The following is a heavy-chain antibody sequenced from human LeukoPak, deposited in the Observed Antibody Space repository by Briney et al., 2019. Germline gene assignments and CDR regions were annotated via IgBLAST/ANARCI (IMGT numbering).Heavy chain of an antibody. Sequence: GGSLRLSCAASGFTFSSYSMNWVRQAPGRGLEWVSSISSSSSYIYYADSVKGRFTISRDNAKNSLYLQMNSLRAEDTAVYYCAREIVVVPAAMFDYWGQGALVTVSS. D-gene: IGHD2-2*01. CDR1: GFTFSSYS. CDR2: ISSSSSYI. J-gene: IGHJ4*02. CDR3: AREIVVVPAAMFDY. V-gene: IGHV3-21*01.